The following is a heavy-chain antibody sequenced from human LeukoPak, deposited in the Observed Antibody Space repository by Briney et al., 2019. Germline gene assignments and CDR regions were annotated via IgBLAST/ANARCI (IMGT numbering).Heavy chain of an antibody. V-gene: IGHV3-66*02. J-gene: IGHJ4*02. D-gene: IGHD3-10*01. CDR3: ARDAMVRGVIITGFDY. Sequence: AGGSLRLSCAASGFTVRSNYMSWVRQAPGKGLEWVSVIYSGGSTYYADSVKGRFTISRDNSKNTLYLQMNSLRAEDTAVYYCARDAMVRGVIITGFDYWGQGTLVTVSS. CDR1: GFTVRSNY. CDR2: IYSGGST.